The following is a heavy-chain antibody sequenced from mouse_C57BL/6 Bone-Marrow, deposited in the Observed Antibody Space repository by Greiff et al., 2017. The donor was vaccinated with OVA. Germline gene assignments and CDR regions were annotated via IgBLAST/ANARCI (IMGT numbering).Heavy chain of an antibody. CDR3: ARVIVGFAY. Sequence: VQLQQSGAELARPGASVKLSCKASGYTFTSYGISWVKQRTGQGLEWIGEIYPRSGNTYYNEKFKGKATLTADKSSSTAYMELRSLTSEDSAVYFCARVIVGFAYWGQGTLVTVSA. CDR2: IYPRSGNT. D-gene: IGHD1-3*01. J-gene: IGHJ3*01. V-gene: IGHV1-81*01. CDR1: GYTFTSYG.